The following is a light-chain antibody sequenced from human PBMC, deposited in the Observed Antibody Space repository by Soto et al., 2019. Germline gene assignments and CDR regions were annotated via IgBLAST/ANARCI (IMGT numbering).Light chain of an antibody. CDR3: RAWDDTLNGWV. V-gene: IGLV1-44*01. Sequence: QSVLTQPPSASGTPGQTVTISCSGGTSKIGSNTINWYQHLPGMAPKLLIYSNNQRPSGVPDRFSGSKSGTSASLAISRLQSEDEADFYCRAWDDTLNGWVFGGGTKLNVL. CDR2: SNN. J-gene: IGLJ3*02. CDR1: TSKIGSNT.